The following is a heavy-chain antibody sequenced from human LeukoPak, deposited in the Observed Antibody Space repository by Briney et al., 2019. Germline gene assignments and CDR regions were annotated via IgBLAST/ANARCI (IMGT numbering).Heavy chain of an antibody. V-gene: IGHV3-7*01. Sequence: GGSLRLSCAASRFTFSTYWMSWVRQAPGKGLEWVANIKQDGSEKYYVDSVKGRFTISRDNAKNSLYLQMNSLRAEDTAVYYCATVDTAMVTLFDYWGQGTLVTVSS. CDR3: ATVDTAMVTLFDY. J-gene: IGHJ4*02. CDR1: RFTFSTYW. CDR2: IKQDGSEK. D-gene: IGHD5-18*01.